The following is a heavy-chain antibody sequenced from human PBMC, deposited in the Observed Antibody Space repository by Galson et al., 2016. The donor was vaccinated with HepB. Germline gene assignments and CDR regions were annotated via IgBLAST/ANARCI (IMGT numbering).Heavy chain of an antibody. CDR3: ARYATGWPHFDS. CDR2: IYHSGTT. Sequence: SETLSLTCAVSGGSISSSNWWNRVRQPPGKGLEWIGEIYHSGTTNYNPSLKSRSTISVDTSKNQFSLKLTSVTAADTAVYYCARYATGWPHFDSWGQGTLVTVSS. D-gene: IGHD6-19*01. V-gene: IGHV4-4*02. CDR1: GGSISSSNW. J-gene: IGHJ4*02.